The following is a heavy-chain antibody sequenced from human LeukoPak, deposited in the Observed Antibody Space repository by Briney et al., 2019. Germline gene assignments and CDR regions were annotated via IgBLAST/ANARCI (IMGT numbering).Heavy chain of an antibody. CDR2: IRYDGSNK. CDR1: GFTFSSYG. Sequence: GGSLRLSCAASGFTFSSYGMHWVRQAPGKGLEWVAFIRYDGSNKYYADSVKGRFTISRDNAKNSLYLQMNSLRAEDTAVYYCARDDPYYYDSSGYYDYWGQGTLVTVSS. CDR3: ARDDPYYYDSSGYYDY. J-gene: IGHJ4*02. D-gene: IGHD3-22*01. V-gene: IGHV3-30*02.